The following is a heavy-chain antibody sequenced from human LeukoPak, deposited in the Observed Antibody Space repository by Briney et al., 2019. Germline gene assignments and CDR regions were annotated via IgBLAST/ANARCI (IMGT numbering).Heavy chain of an antibody. CDR3: ASPVGCSGGSCYSYGSFDY. Sequence: GGSLRLSCAASGFTFSDYYTSWLRQAPGKGLEWVSYISSSGSTIYYADSVKGRFTISRDNAKNSLYLQMNSLRAEDTAVYYCASPVGCSGGSCYSYGSFDYWGQGTLVTVSS. CDR2: ISSSGSTI. CDR1: GFTFSDYY. V-gene: IGHV3-11*04. D-gene: IGHD2-15*01. J-gene: IGHJ4*02.